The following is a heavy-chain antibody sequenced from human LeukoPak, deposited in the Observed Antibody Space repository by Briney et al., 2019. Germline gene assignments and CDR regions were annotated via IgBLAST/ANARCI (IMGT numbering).Heavy chain of an antibody. D-gene: IGHD3-22*01. CDR3: ARPYYYDSRIDP. CDR1: GVSISSGDYY. V-gene: IGHV4-30-4*01. Sequence: PSETLSLTCTVSGVSISSGDYYWSWIRQPPGKGLEWIGYTYYSGSTYYNPSLKSRVTISADTSKNQFSLKLSSVTAADTAVYYCARPYYYDSRIDPWGQGTRVTVSS. CDR2: TYYSGST. J-gene: IGHJ5*02.